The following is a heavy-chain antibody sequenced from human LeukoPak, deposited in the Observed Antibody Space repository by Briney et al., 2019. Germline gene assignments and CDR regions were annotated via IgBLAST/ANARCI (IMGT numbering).Heavy chain of an antibody. CDR3: ARLGYCSGGSCYRYGMDV. CDR1: GGSISSYY. V-gene: IGHV4-59*08. J-gene: IGHJ6*02. D-gene: IGHD2-15*01. CDR2: IYYSGST. Sequence: SETLSLTCTVSGGSISSYYWSWIRQPPGKGLEWIGYIYYSGSTNYNPSLKSRVTISVDTSKNQFSLKLSSVTAADTAVYYCARLGYCSGGSCYRYGMDVWGQGTTVTVSS.